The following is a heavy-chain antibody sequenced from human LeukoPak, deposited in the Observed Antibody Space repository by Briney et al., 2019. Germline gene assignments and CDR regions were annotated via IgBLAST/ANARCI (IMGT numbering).Heavy chain of an antibody. CDR2: IKQDGSEK. CDR3: ARSRNYDILTGYRYYYYYYGMDV. CDR1: GFTFSSYW. V-gene: IGHV3-7*03. J-gene: IGHJ6*02. D-gene: IGHD3-9*01. Sequence: GGSLRLSCAASGFTFSSYWMSWVRQAPGKGLEWVANIKQDGSEKYYVDSVKGRFTISRDNAKNSLYLQMNSLRAEDTAVYYCARSRNYDILTGYRYYYYYYGMDVWGQGTTVTVSS.